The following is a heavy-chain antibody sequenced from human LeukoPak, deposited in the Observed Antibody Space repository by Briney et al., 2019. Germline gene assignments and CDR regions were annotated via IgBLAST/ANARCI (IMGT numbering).Heavy chain of an antibody. V-gene: IGHV4-31*03. CDR1: GGSISSGGYF. J-gene: IGHJ4*02. Sequence: SRTLSLTCTVSGGSISSGGYFWSWIRQHPGKGLEWIGYIYYSGSTYYNPSLKSRVTISVDTSKNQFSLKLSSVAAADTAVYYCARARGDDSSGYYSYFYFDYWGQGTLVTVSS. D-gene: IGHD3-22*01. CDR2: IYYSGST. CDR3: ARARGDDSSGYYSYFYFDY.